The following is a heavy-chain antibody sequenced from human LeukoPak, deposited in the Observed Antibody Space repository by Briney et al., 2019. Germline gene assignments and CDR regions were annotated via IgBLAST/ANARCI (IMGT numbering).Heavy chain of an antibody. CDR2: IYHSGST. CDR1: GGSISSGGYY. CDR3: ARSGRGAAAYRALPFDY. J-gene: IGHJ4*02. V-gene: IGHV4-30-2*01. D-gene: IGHD6-13*01. Sequence: SETLSLTCTVSGGSISSGGYYWSWIRQPPGKGLEWIEYIYHSGSTYYNPSLKSRVTISVDRSKNQFSLKLSSVTAADTAVYYCARSGRGAAAYRALPFDYWGQGTLVTVSS.